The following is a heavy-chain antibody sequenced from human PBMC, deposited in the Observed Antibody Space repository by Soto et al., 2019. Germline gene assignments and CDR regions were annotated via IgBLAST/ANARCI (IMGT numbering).Heavy chain of an antibody. J-gene: IGHJ4*02. D-gene: IGHD4-17*01. CDR3: AIGVACYGGANYFGY. Sequence: EVQLLESGGGLVQPGGSLRLSCAASGFTFSSYAMSWVRQAPGKGLEWVSAISGSGCSTYYADSVKGRFTISRDNSKNTLYLQMNRIRAEETAVYYCAIGVACYGGANYFGYWGQGSLVTVSS. V-gene: IGHV3-23*01. CDR1: GFTFSSYA. CDR2: ISGSGCST.